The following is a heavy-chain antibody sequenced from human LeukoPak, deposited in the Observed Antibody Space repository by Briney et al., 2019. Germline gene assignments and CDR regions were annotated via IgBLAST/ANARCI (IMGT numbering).Heavy chain of an antibody. CDR1: GFTFSSYA. CDR3: AKVQQWPVENFDC. Sequence: PGGSLRLSCAASGFTFSSYAMSWVRQAPGKGLEWVSAISGSGGSTYYADSVKGRFTVSRDNSKNTLYLQMNSLRAEDTAVYYCAKVQQWPVENFDCWGQGTLVTVSS. CDR2: ISGSGGST. D-gene: IGHD6-19*01. J-gene: IGHJ4*02. V-gene: IGHV3-23*01.